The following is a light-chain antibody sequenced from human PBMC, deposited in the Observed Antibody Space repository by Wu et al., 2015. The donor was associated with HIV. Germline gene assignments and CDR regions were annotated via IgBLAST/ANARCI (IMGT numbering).Light chain of an antibody. V-gene: IGKV3-20*01. Sequence: EIVLTQSPGTLSLSPGERATLSCRASQSVSSSYLAWYQQKPGQAPRLLIYGASSRATGIPDRFSGSGSGTDFTLTISRLEPEDSAVYYCQGYGYSPLVTFGPGTKVHIK. CDR1: QSVSSSY. CDR2: GAS. CDR3: QGYGYSPLVT. J-gene: IGKJ3*01.